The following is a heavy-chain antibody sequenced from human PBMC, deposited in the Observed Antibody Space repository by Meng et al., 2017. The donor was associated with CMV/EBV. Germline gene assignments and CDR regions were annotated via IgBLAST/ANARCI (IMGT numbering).Heavy chain of an antibody. CDR3: AREFIVGSGFDY. J-gene: IGHJ4*02. CDR2: IYYSGST. V-gene: IGHV4-59*01. CDR1: GGSISSYY. D-gene: IGHD1-26*01. Sequence: SETLSLTCTVSGGSISSYYWSWIRQPPGKGLEWIGYIYYSGSTNYNPSLKSRVTISVDTSKNQFSLKLSSVTAADTAVYYCAREFIVGSGFDYWGQGTLVTVLL.